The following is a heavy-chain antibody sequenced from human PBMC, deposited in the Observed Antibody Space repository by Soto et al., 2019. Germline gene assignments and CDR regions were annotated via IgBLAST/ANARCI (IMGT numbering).Heavy chain of an antibody. J-gene: IGHJ4*02. D-gene: IGHD3-22*01. CDR2: ISAYNGNT. V-gene: IGHV1-18*01. Sequence: QVQLVQSGAEVKKPGASVKVSCKASGYTFTSYGISWVRQAPGQGLEWMGWISAYNGNTNYAQKLQGRVTMTTDTSTSTAYLELRSLRSDDTALYYCVRAYYYDSISYFDYWGQGTLVTVSS. CDR3: VRAYYYDSISYFDY. CDR1: GYTFTSYG.